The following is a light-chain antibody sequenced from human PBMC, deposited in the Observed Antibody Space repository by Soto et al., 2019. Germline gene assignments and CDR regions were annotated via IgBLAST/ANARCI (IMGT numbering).Light chain of an antibody. CDR3: QQYGTLPPT. V-gene: IGKV3-20*01. J-gene: IGKJ4*01. CDR2: GAS. Sequence: EIVLTQSPGTLSLSPGERATLSCRASQTVTNTYLAWYQQKSGQAPNFLIYGASNRATGIPDRFSGSESGNYFTITISRLEHEDFAVYYCQQYGTLPPTFGRGTKVEI. CDR1: QTVTNTY.